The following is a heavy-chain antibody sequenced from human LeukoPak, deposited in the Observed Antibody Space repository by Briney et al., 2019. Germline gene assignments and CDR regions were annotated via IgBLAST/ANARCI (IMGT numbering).Heavy chain of an antibody. CDR2: ISGSGGST. CDR1: GFTFSSYG. Sequence: PGGTLRLSCAASGFTFSSYGMSWVRQAPGKGLEWVSAISGSGGSTYYADSVKGRFTISRDNSKNTLYLQMNSLRAEDTAVYYCARGPSPEWEPPDYWGQGTLVTVSS. D-gene: IGHD1-26*01. CDR3: ARGPSPEWEPPDY. V-gene: IGHV3-23*01. J-gene: IGHJ4*02.